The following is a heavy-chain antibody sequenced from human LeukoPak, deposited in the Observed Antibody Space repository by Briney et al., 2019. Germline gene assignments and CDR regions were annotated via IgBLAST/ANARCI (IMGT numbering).Heavy chain of an antibody. CDR3: ATLGNYGFWGFDY. CDR1: GFIFSVYY. D-gene: IGHD3-10*01. V-gene: IGHV3-53*01. J-gene: IGHJ4*02. Sequence: GGSLTLSCAVSGFIFSVYYMGWVRQAPGKGLEWVSIIYSGGTTNYADSVQGRFIISRDNSRNTLYLQMNSLRAEDTAVYYCATLGNYGFWGFDYSGEGTLVTVSS. CDR2: IYSGGTT.